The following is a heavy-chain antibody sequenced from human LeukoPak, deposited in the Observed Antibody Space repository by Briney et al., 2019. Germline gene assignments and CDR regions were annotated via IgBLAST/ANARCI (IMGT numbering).Heavy chain of an antibody. V-gene: IGHV4-39*01. CDR1: GGSIGSSSYY. Sequence: PSETLSLTCTVSGGSIGSSSYYWGWIRQPPGKGLEWIGSIYYSGSAYYNPSLKSRVTISVDTSKNQFSLKLSSVTAADTAVYYCARLPIITMILDYWGQGTLVTVSS. CDR2: IYYSGSA. CDR3: ARLPIITMILDY. D-gene: IGHD3-22*01. J-gene: IGHJ4*02.